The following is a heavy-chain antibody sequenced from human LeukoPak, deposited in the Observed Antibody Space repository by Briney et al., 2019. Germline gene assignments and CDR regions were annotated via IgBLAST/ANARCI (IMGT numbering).Heavy chain of an antibody. D-gene: IGHD3-3*01. CDR2: IRFDGTSK. J-gene: IGHJ6*03. V-gene: IGHV3-30*02. CDR1: GFTFSNYG. CDR3: AKTSPSDGSGHYYYMDV. Sequence: PGGSLRLSCAASGFTFSNYGMHWVRQAPGKGPEWVAFIRFDGTSKFYADSVKARFTISRDNSQNTVSLQVNNLRIEDTALYYCAKTSPSDGSGHYYYMDVWGKGTTVTVSS.